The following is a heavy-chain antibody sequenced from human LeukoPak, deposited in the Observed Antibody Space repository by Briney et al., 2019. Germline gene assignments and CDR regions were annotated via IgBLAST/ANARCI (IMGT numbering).Heavy chain of an antibody. J-gene: IGHJ5*02. Sequence: SQTLSLTCALSGYSVSSNSAAWNWIRQSPSRGLEWLGRTYYRSKWYNDYAVYVKSRITINTDTSKTQFSLHLNSVTPEDTAVYYCARGYTAMVYWFDPWGQGKLVTVSS. CDR1: GYSVSSNSAA. V-gene: IGHV6-1*01. CDR3: ARGYTAMVYWFDP. CDR2: TYYRSKWYN. D-gene: IGHD5-18*01.